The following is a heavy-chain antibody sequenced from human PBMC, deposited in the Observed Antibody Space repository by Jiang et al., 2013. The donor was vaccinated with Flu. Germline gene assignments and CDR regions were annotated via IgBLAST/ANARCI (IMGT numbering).Heavy chain of an antibody. CDR3: ARPSQNTVSPFDY. CDR2: IIPIFGTA. V-gene: IGHV1-69*01. D-gene: IGHD4-11*01. Sequence: GIIPIFGTANYAQKFQGRVTITADESTSTAYMELSSLRSEDTAVYYCARPSQNTVSPFDYWGQGTLVTVSS. J-gene: IGHJ4*02.